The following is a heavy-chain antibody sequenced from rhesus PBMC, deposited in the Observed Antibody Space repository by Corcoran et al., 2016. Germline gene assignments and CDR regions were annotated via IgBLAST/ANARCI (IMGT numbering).Heavy chain of an antibody. Sequence: QVTLKESGPALVKPTQTLTLTCTFSGFSLSTAGMRVNWIRQPPGKAQEWLARIDWNDYRSYPASLKSRLAISKDTAQNQVVLTMTNMDPQDTATYYCSRQNYVDDYAYFGDFYFASWGQGVLVTVSS. CDR2: IDWNDYR. CDR1: GFSLSTAGMR. CDR3: SRQNYVDDYAYFGDFYFAS. D-gene: IGHD3-9*01. J-gene: IGHJ4*01. V-gene: IGHV2S2*01.